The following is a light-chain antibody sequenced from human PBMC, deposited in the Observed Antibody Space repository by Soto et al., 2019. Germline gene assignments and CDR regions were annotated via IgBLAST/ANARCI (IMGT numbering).Light chain of an antibody. J-gene: IGKJ4*01. CDR2: AAS. CDR1: QSINTW. V-gene: IGKV1-12*02. Sequence: DIQMTQSPSSVSASVGDRVTFTCQASQSINTWLAWYQQKPGKAPRVLIYAASTLQGGVPSRFSGSGSGTDFTLTISNLQPEDFATYYCQQAHSYPFTFGGGTKVEIK. CDR3: QQAHSYPFT.